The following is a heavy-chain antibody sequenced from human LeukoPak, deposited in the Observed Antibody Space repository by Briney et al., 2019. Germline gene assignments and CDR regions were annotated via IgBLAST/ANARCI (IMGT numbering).Heavy chain of an antibody. V-gene: IGHV3-23*01. CDR1: GFNFSSYA. Sequence: GGSLKLSCAASGFNFSSYALSWDRQAPGKGLEWVSAISGTGFSTYYADSVKGRFTISRDNSKNTLYLQMNSLRAEDTAVYYCARAFSRLTVTTSFDIWGQGTMVTVSS. CDR3: ARAFSRLTVTTSFDI. D-gene: IGHD4-17*01. J-gene: IGHJ3*02. CDR2: ISGTGFST.